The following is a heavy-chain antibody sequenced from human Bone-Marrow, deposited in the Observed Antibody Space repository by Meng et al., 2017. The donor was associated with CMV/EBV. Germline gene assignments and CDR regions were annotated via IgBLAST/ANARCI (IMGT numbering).Heavy chain of an antibody. J-gene: IGHJ4*02. D-gene: IGHD3-10*01. CDR3: ARGLWLTSSAPRL. CDR1: GGSFSGYY. CDR2: INHSGST. V-gene: IGHV4-34*01. Sequence: GSLRLSCAVYGGSFSGYYWSWIRQPPGKGLEWIGEINHSGSTNYNPSLKSRVTISVDTSKNQFSLKLSSVTAADTAVYYCARGLWLTSSAPRLWGQGTLVTGYS.